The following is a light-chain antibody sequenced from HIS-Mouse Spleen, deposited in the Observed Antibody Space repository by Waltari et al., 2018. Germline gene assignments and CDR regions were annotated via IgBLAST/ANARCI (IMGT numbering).Light chain of an antibody. V-gene: IGLV2-23*01. Sequence: QSALTQTASVSGSPGQSITISFTGSSSDIWSYNLLSWYQQHPGKAPKLMIYEGSKRPSGVSNRFSGSKSGNTASLTISGLQAEDEADYYCCSYAGSSSWVFGGGTKLTVL. CDR1: SSDIWSYNL. CDR2: EGS. CDR3: CSYAGSSSWV. J-gene: IGLJ3*02.